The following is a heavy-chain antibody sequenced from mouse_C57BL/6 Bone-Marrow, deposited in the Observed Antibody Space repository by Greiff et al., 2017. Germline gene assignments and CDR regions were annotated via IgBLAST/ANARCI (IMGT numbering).Heavy chain of an antibody. CDR2: IYPGSGGT. V-gene: IGHV1-55*01. CDR3: ALYYGYYGRGNYFDD. D-gene: IGHD2-3*01. J-gene: IGHJ2*01. Sequence: VQLQQPGAELVKPGASVKMSCKASGYTFTSYWITWVKQRPGQGLEWIGDIYPGSGGTNYNEKFKSKATLTVDTSSTTAYMQLSSLTSEDSAVYYCALYYGYYGRGNYFDDWGKGTTLTVSS. CDR1: GYTFTSYW.